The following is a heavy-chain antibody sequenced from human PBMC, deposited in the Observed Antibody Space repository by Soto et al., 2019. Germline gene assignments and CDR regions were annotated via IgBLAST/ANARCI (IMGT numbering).Heavy chain of an antibody. J-gene: IGHJ6*02. CDR2: IIPIFGTA. CDR1: GGTFSSYA. V-gene: IGHV1-69*13. D-gene: IGHD2-21*02. Sequence: GASVKVSCNASGGTFSSYAISWVRQAPGQVLEWMGGIIPIFGTANYAQKFQGRVTITADESTSTAYMELSSLRSEDTAVYYCARGPGGSPYCGGDCYLDYYGMDVWGQGTTVTVSS. CDR3: ARGPGGSPYCGGDCYLDYYGMDV.